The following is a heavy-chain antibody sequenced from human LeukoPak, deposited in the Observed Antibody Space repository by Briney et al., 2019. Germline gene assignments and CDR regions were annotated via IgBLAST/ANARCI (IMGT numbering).Heavy chain of an antibody. V-gene: IGHV1-2*02. CDR1: GYTFTGYY. J-gene: IGHJ4*02. Sequence: ASVKVSCKTSGYTFTGYYMHWVRQDPGQGLEGMGGINPNSGGTNYAEKFQGRVSMTRDTSIDTAYMELTSLSSDDTAVYYCAKTYDSGAYYPGYWGQGTLVTVSS. CDR2: INPNSGGT. D-gene: IGHD3-22*01. CDR3: AKTYDSGAYYPGY.